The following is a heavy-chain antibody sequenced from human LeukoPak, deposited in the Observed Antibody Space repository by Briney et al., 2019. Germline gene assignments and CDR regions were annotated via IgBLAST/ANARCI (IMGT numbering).Heavy chain of an antibody. Sequence: PSETLSLTCAVYGGSFSGYYWSWIRQPPGKGLEWIGEINHSGSTNYNPSLKSRVTISVDTSKNQFSLKLSSVTAADTAVYYCARLWHDSSGDRSTYWYFDLWGRGTLVTVSS. CDR2: INHSGST. V-gene: IGHV4-34*01. J-gene: IGHJ2*01. D-gene: IGHD3-22*01. CDR3: ARLWHDSSGDRSTYWYFDL. CDR1: GGSFSGYY.